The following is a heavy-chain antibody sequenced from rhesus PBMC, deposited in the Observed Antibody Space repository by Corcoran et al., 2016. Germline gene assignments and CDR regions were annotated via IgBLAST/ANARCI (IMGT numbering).Heavy chain of an antibody. CDR2: IYWDDDK. CDR3: ARGEIVGTPVDY. Sequence: QVTLKESGPALVKPTQTLTLTCTFSGFSLTTSGMGVGWIRQPPGKALEWLALIYWDDDKRYSTSLKSRLTISKDTSKNQVVLTMTNMDPVDTATYYCARGEIVGTPVDYWGQGVLVTVSS. J-gene: IGHJ4*01. CDR1: GFSLTTSGMG. D-gene: IGHD5-24*01. V-gene: IGHV2-174*01.